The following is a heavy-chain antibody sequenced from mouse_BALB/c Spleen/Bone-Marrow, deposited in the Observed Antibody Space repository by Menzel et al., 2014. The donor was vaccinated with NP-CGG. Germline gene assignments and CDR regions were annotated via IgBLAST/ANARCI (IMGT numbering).Heavy chain of an antibody. CDR1: GFTFSSYT. V-gene: IGHV5-12-2*01. Sequence: EVMLVESGGGLVQPGGSLKLSCAASGFTFSSYTMSWVRQTPEKRLEWVAYISNGGGSTYYPDTVKGRFTISRDNAKNTLYLQMSSLKSKDTAMYYCARHYYGSSYFDYWGQGTTLTVSS. CDR2: ISNGGGST. D-gene: IGHD1-1*01. CDR3: ARHYYGSSYFDY. J-gene: IGHJ2*01.